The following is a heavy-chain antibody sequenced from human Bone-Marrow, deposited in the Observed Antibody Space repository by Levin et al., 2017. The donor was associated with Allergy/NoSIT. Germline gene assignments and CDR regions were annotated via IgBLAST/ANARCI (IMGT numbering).Heavy chain of an antibody. CDR2: VDPEDGET. CDR3: AVNFWSGYRGLSIVYYYYGMDV. Sequence: ASVKVSCKVSGYTFTDYYMHWVQQAPGKGLEWMGLVDPEDGETIYAEKFQGRVTITADTSTDTAYMELSSLRSEDTAVYYCAVNFWSGYRGLSIVYYYYGMDVWGQGTTVTVSS. CDR1: GYTFTDYY. V-gene: IGHV1-69-2*01. J-gene: IGHJ6*02. D-gene: IGHD3-3*01.